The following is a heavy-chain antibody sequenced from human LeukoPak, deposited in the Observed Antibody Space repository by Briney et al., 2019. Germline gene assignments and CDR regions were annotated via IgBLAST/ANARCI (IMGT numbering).Heavy chain of an antibody. Sequence: GGSLRLSCAVSGFTFSSYAMTWVRQAPGKGLEWVSVISGSGDRIYYADSVKGRFTISRDNAKNSLYLQMNSLRAEDTAVYYCARDVRSIAAAGTGGDYWGQGTLVTVSS. D-gene: IGHD6-13*01. J-gene: IGHJ4*02. CDR3: ARDVRSIAAAGTGGDY. CDR2: ISGSGDRI. V-gene: IGHV3-23*01. CDR1: GFTFSSYA.